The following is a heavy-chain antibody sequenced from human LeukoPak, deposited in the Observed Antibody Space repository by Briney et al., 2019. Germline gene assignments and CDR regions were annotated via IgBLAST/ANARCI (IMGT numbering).Heavy chain of an antibody. V-gene: IGHV4-4*07. CDR2: IYTSGST. CDR3: ARGRYYYDSSGYSLGY. Sequence: SETLSLTCTVSGASISSYYWSWIRQPAGKGLEWIGRIYTSGSTNYNPSLKSRVTMSVDTSKNQFSLKLSSVTAADTAVYYCARGRYYYDSSGYSLGYWGQGTLVTVSS. D-gene: IGHD3-22*01. J-gene: IGHJ4*02. CDR1: GASISSYY.